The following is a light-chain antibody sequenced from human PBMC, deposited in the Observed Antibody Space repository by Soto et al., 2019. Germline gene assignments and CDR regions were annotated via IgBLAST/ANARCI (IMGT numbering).Light chain of an antibody. CDR1: QSVRSY. CDR2: DAS. J-gene: IGKJ5*01. V-gene: IGKV3-11*01. CDR3: QQRTSWPTST. Sequence: EIVLTQSPATLSLSPGERATLSCRASQSVRSYLAWYQQKPGQAPRLLIHDASSRATGIPDRFSGSGSGTEFTLTISSLQPEDSAVYYCQQRTSWPTSTFGQGTRLEI.